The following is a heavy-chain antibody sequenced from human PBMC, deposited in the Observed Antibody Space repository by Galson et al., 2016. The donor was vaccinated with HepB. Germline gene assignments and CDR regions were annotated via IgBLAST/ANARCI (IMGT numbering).Heavy chain of an antibody. J-gene: IGHJ4*02. CDR3: ARGHLEAGATWRTYFFYHMDV. CDR2: IYYTGST. D-gene: IGHD1-1*01. CDR1: GGSFSSSSNY. Sequence: ETLSLTCSVSGGSFSSSSNYWGWIRQPPGKGLEWIGSIYYTGSTYYNPSLKSRVTMSVDTSKSQFSLKMRSVTAADTAVYYCARGHLEAGATWRTYFFYHMDVWGQGTLVTVSS. V-gene: IGHV4-39*07.